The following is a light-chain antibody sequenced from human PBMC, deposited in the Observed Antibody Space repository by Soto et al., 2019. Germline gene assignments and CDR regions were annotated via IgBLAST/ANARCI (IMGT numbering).Light chain of an antibody. Sequence: IQLTQSPSSLSASVGDRVTITCRASQGISSYLAWYQQKPGRAPKLLIYVASTLQSGVPSRFSGSGSGTEFTLTISSLQPDDFATYYCQHYNSYSEAFGQGTKVDIK. V-gene: IGKV1-9*01. CDR1: QGISSY. CDR3: QHYNSYSEA. J-gene: IGKJ1*01. CDR2: VAS.